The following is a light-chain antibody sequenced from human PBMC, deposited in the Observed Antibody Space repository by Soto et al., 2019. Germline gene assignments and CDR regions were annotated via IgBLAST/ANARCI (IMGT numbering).Light chain of an antibody. CDR2: GAS. CDR1: QTISRNC. CDR3: QQYGTSPRT. V-gene: IGKV3-20*01. Sequence: EIVLTQPPGTLSLSPGERATLSCRASQTISRNCLAWYQQKPGQAPRLLIYGASNSATGIPDRFSGSGSGTDFTLTINRLEPEDFAVYYCQQYGTSPRTFGQGTKVEIK. J-gene: IGKJ1*01.